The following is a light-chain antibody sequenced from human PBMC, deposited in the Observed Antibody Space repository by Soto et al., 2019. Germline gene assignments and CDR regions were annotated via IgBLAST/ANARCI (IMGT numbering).Light chain of an antibody. V-gene: IGKV3-20*01. CDR3: QQFGSSPGYT. J-gene: IGKJ3*01. Sequence: EIVLTQSPGTLSLSPGERATLSCMASQSINSRYSAWYQQKPGQAPRLLMYGASSRATGIPDRFSGSGSGTDFTLTISRLEPEDFAVYYCQQFGSSPGYTFGPGTKVDIK. CDR1: QSINSRY. CDR2: GAS.